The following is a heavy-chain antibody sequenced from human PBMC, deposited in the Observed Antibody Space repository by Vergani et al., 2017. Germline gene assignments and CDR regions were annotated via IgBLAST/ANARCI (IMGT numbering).Heavy chain of an antibody. J-gene: IGHJ6*02. CDR1: GFTFSSYA. Sequence: EVQLLESGGGLVQPGGSLRLSCAASGFTFSSYAMSWVRQAPGKGLEWVSSISSSSSYIYYADSVKGRFTISRDNAKNSLYLQMNSLRAEDTAVYYCARDQGVATQTGYYYYYYGMDVWGQGTTVTVSS. CDR2: ISSSSSYI. D-gene: IGHD5-12*01. CDR3: ARDQGVATQTGYYYYYYGMDV. V-gene: IGHV3-21*01.